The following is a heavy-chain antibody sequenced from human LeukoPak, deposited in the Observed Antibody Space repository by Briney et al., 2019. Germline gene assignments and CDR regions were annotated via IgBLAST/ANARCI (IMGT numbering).Heavy chain of an antibody. CDR2: ISAYNGNT. V-gene: IGHV1-18*01. CDR3: ARGGESWYSSSWYGGEPFDY. J-gene: IGHJ4*02. CDR1: GYTFTSYG. Sequence: ASVKVSCKASGYTFTSYGISSVRQAPGQRLEWMGWISAYNGNTNYAPKPQARVTMTTDTSTSTAYMELRSLRSDDTAVYYCARGGESWYSSSWYGGEPFDYWGQGTLVTVSS. D-gene: IGHD6-13*01.